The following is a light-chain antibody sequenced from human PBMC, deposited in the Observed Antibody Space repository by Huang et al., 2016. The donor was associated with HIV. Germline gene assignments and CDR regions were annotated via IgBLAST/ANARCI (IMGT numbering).Light chain of an antibody. CDR1: QDISNY. V-gene: IGKV1-33*01. Sequence: DIQMTQSPSALSASVGDRVTITCQASQDISNYLNWYQQKPGKAPNLLISAAANLETGVPSRFSGSGSGTDFTFTISSLHPEDIATYYCQQFDNLPYTFGQGTNLEI. J-gene: IGKJ2*01. CDR2: AAA. CDR3: QQFDNLPYT.